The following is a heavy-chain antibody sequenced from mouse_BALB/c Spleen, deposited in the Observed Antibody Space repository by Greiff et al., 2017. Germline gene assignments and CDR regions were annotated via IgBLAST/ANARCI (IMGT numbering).Heavy chain of an antibody. CDR1: GFTFSSYT. V-gene: IGHV5-12-2*01. Sequence: VQLKESGGGLVQPGGSLKLSCAASGFTFSSYTMSWVRQTPEKRLEWVAYISNGGGSTYYPDTVKGRFTISRDNAKNTLYLQMSSLKSEDTATYYCASQEDSNYVFDVWGAGTTVTVSS. D-gene: IGHD2-5*01. J-gene: IGHJ1*01. CDR2: ISNGGGST. CDR3: ASQEDSNYVFDV.